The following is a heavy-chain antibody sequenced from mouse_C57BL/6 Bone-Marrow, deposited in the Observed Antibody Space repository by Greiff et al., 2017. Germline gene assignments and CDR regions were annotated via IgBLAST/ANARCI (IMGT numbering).Heavy chain of an antibody. V-gene: IGHV1-55*01. CDR3: ARPSYSNYWYFDV. J-gene: IGHJ1*03. Sequence: VQLQQPGAELVKPGASVKMSCKASGYTFTSYWITWVKQRPGQGLEWIGDIYPGSGSTNYNEKFKSKATLTVDTSSSTASMQLSSLTSEDSAVYYCARPSYSNYWYFDVWGTGTTVTVSS. CDR2: IYPGSGST. CDR1: GYTFTSYW. D-gene: IGHD2-5*01.